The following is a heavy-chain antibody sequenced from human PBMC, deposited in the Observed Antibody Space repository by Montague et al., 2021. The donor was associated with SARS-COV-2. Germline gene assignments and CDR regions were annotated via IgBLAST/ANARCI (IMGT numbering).Heavy chain of an antibody. CDR3: AWGRGFDWLGLDAYYFDY. D-gene: IGHD3-9*01. CDR1: GASMSSDY. CDR2: THYSGST. V-gene: IGHV4-59*01. Sequence: SETLSLTCTVSGASMSSDYWTWIRQPPGKGLEWIGCTHYSGSTDYNPSLKSRVTISVDTSRTQFSLGLTSMSAAATAVYYCAWGRGFDWLGLDAYYFDYWGQGTLVTVSS. J-gene: IGHJ4*02.